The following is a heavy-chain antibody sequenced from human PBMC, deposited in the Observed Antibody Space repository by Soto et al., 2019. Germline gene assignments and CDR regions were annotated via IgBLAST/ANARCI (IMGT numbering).Heavy chain of an antibody. CDR3: ATGGDLDC. Sequence: QVQPQLWGPGLLKPSETLSLNCGVFNLYVREYFWTWIRQPPGKGLEWLGEITRSGSTNYNPSLKGRLTLSLAPSKNQFSLRLTAVPAADTALYSCATGGDLDCWGQGALVTVSS. CDR2: ITRSGST. J-gene: IGHJ4*02. CDR1: NLYVREYF. V-gene: IGHV4-34*02.